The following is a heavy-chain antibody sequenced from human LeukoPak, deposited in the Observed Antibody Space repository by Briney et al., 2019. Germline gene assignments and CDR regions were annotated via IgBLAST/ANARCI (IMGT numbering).Heavy chain of an antibody. CDR3: ARAQGGWLQFDYYFDY. J-gene: IGHJ4*02. Sequence: GGSLRLSCAASGFTFSSYAMSWVRQAPGKGLEWVSGIGASGDSTYYADSVKGRFTISRDNSKNTLYLQMNSLRAEDTAVYYCARAQGGWLQFDYYFDYWGQGTLVTVSS. D-gene: IGHD5-24*01. V-gene: IGHV3-23*01. CDR1: GFTFSSYA. CDR2: IGASGDST.